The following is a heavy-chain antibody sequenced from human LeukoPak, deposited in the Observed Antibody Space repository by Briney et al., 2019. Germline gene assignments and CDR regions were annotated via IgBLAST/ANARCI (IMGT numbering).Heavy chain of an antibody. CDR3: AKWGDYDVLTGYYVSDY. J-gene: IGHJ4*02. Sequence: GGSLRLYCAASGFTFSNYAMSWVRQAPGKGLEWVSAITGGGSGIYYADSMKSRFTISRDNSKNTLYLQINSLRAEDTAVYYCAKWGDYDVLTGYYVSDYWGQGTLVTVSS. D-gene: IGHD3-9*01. V-gene: IGHV3-23*01. CDR2: ITGGGSGI. CDR1: GFTFSNYA.